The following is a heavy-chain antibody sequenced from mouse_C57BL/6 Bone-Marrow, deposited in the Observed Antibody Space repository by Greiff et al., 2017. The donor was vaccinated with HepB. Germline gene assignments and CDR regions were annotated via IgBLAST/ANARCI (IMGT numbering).Heavy chain of an antibody. CDR1: GYTFTSYG. J-gene: IGHJ3*01. CDR2: IYPRSGNT. D-gene: IGHD2-1*01. Sequence: VKLEESGAELARPGASVKLSCKASGYTFTSYGISWVKQRTGQGLEWIGEIYPRSGNTYYNEKFKGKATLTADKSSSTAYMELRSLTSEDSAVYFCGNSAWFAYWGQGTLVTVSA. V-gene: IGHV1-81*01. CDR3: GNSAWFAY.